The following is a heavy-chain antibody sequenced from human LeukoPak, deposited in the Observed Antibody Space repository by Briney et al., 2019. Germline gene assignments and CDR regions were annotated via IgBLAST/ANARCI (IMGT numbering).Heavy chain of an antibody. CDR1: GFTFSSYA. CDR3: ARDYCSSTSCRLPNYGMDV. Sequence: QPGGSLRLSCAASGFTFSSYAMSWVRQAPGKGLEWVSGINWNGGSTGYADSVKGRFTISRDNAKNSLYLQMNSLRAEDTALYHCARDYCSSTSCRLPNYGMDVWGQGTTVTVSS. CDR2: INWNGGST. D-gene: IGHD2-2*01. J-gene: IGHJ6*02. V-gene: IGHV3-20*01.